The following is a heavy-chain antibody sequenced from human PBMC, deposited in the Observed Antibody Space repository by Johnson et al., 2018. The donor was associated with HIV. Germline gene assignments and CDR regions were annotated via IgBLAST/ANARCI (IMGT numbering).Heavy chain of an antibody. CDR3: ARDSSRGRIVGAHDAFDI. V-gene: IGHV3-30*01. J-gene: IGHJ3*02. Sequence: QVQLVESGGGVVQPGRSLRFSCAASGFTFRSYAMHWVRQAPGKGLEWVAVISYDGSNKYYADSVKGRFTISRDNSKNTLYLQMNSLRAEDTAVYFCARDSSRGRIVGAHDAFDIWGQGTMVTVSS. D-gene: IGHD1-26*01. CDR1: GFTFRSYA. CDR2: ISYDGSNK.